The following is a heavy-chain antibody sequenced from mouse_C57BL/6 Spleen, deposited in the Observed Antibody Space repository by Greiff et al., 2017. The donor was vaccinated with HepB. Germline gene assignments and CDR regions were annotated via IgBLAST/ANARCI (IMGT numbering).Heavy chain of an antibody. CDR3: ARGYYSTHVGYFDV. Sequence: EVQLQESGGGLVQPGGSLKLSCAASGFTFSDYYMYWVRQTPEKRLEWVAYISNGGGSTYYPDTVKGRFTISRDNAKNTLYLQMSRLKSEDTAMYYCARGYYSTHVGYFDVWGTGTTVTVSS. CDR2: ISNGGGST. D-gene: IGHD2-5*01. J-gene: IGHJ1*03. CDR1: GFTFSDYY. V-gene: IGHV5-12*01.